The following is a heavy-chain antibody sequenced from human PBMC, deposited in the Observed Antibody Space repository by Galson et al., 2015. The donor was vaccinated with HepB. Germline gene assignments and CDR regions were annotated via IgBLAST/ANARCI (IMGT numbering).Heavy chain of an antibody. D-gene: IGHD6-13*01. CDR3: ARLFIGYTSSWFDY. CDR2: ISADNGNT. CDR1: GYTFTSYD. J-gene: IGHJ4*02. Sequence: SVKVSCKASGYTFTSYDLTWVRQAPGQGLEWMGWISADNGNTNYAQKLQGRVIMTTDTSTSTAYMELRSLTSDDTAMYNCARLFIGYTSSWFDYWGQGTLVSVSS. V-gene: IGHV1-18*01.